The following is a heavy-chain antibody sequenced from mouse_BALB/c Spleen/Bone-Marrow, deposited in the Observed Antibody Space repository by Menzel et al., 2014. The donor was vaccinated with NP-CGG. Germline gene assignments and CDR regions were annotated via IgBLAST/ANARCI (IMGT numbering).Heavy chain of an antibody. V-gene: IGHV1-9*01. D-gene: IGHD2-10*01. J-gene: IGHJ4*01. Sequence: LQQSGAELMKPGASMKISCKATGYTFSSYWIEWVKQRPGHGLEWIGEILPGSGSTNYNERFEGKATFTADTSSNTAYMQLSSLTSEDSAVYYCARAYYVNYDAMDYWGQGTSVTVSS. CDR3: ARAYYVNYDAMDY. CDR1: GYTFSSYW. CDR2: ILPGSGST.